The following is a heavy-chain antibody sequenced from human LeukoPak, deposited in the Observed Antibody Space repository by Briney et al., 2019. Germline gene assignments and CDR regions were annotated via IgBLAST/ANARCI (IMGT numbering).Heavy chain of an antibody. CDR2: ISAYNGNT. V-gene: IGHV1-18*01. CDR1: GYTFTSYG. CDR3: ARGPYYYGSGSYYNNRLWWFDP. Sequence: GASVKVSCKASGYTFTSYGISWVRQAPGQGLEWMGWISAYNGNTNYAQKLQGRVTMTTDTSTSTAYMELRSLRSDDTAVYYCARGPYYYGSGSYYNNRLWWFDPWGQGTLVTVSS. J-gene: IGHJ5*02. D-gene: IGHD3-10*01.